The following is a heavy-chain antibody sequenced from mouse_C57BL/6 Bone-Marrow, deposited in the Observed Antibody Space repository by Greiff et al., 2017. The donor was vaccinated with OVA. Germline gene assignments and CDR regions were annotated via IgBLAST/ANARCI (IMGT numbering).Heavy chain of an antibody. CDR2: IDPETGGT. V-gene: IGHV1-15*01. D-gene: IGHD2-3*01. J-gene: IGHJ2*01. Sequence: VQLVESGAELVRPGASVTLSCKASGYTFTDYEMHWVKQTPVHGLEWIGAIDPETGGTAYNQKFKGKAILTADKSSSTAYMELRSLTSEDSAVYYCTRWGWLQTWGQGTTLTVSS. CDR1: GYTFTDYE. CDR3: TRWGWLQT.